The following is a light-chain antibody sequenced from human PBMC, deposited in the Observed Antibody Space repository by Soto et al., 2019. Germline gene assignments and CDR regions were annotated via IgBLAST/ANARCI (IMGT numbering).Light chain of an antibody. CDR2: GAS. Sequence: EIVMTQSPATLSVSPGERATLSCRASQSVSSNLVWYQQKPGQAPRLLIYGASTRATGIPATFSGSGSGTDFTLTISSLQSEDFAVYYCQQYDNWLTFGGGTKVEIK. CDR3: QQYDNWLT. V-gene: IGKV3-15*01. CDR1: QSVSSN. J-gene: IGKJ4*01.